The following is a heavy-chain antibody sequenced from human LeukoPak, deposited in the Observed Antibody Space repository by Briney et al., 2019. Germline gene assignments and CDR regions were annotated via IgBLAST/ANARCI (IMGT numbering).Heavy chain of an antibody. CDR3: ASPSQNDY. CDR1: GGYTGSHY. V-gene: IGHV4-4*07. J-gene: IGHJ4*02. Sequence: SETLSLTCTVSGGYTGSHYWSWIRQPAGKGLEWIGRISPSGTTHYNPSLGSRVTMSVDTSKNYFSLRLSSVTAADTAVYYCASPSQNDYWGQGTLVTVSS. CDR2: ISPSGTT.